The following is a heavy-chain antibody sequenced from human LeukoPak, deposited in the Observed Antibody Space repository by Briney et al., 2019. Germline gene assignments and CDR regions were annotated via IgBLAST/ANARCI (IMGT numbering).Heavy chain of an antibody. CDR1: GGSISSSSYY. V-gene: IGHV4-39*07. J-gene: IGHJ5*02. Sequence: SSETLSLTCTVSGGSISSSSYYWGWIRQPPGKGLEWIGEINHSGSTNYNPSLKSRVTISVDTSKNQFSLKLSSVTAADTAVYYCARARLRQYSSWFDPWGQGTLVTVSS. CDR3: ARARLRQYSSWFDP. D-gene: IGHD5-18*01. CDR2: INHSGST.